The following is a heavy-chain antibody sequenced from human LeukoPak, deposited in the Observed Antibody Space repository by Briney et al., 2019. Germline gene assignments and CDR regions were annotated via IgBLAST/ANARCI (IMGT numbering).Heavy chain of an antibody. Sequence: GGSLRLSCAASRFTFSSYWMSWVRQAPGKGLEWVANIKQDGSEKYYVDSVKGRFTISRDNAKNSLYLQMNSLRAEDTAVYYCARRTYWGQGTLVTVSS. CDR2: IKQDGSEK. J-gene: IGHJ4*02. V-gene: IGHV3-7*03. CDR1: RFTFSSYW. CDR3: ARRTY.